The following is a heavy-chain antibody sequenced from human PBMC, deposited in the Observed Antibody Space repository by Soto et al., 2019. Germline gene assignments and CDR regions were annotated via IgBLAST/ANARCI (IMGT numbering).Heavy chain of an antibody. Sequence: GASVKVSCKASGYTFTSYAMHWVRQAPGQRLEWMGWINAGNGNTKYSQKFQGRVTITRDTSASTAYMELSSLRSEDTAVYYCARNPTIAAAAWFDPWGQGTLVTVSS. V-gene: IGHV1-3*01. CDR3: ARNPTIAAAAWFDP. D-gene: IGHD6-13*01. CDR2: INAGNGNT. CDR1: GYTFTSYA. J-gene: IGHJ5*02.